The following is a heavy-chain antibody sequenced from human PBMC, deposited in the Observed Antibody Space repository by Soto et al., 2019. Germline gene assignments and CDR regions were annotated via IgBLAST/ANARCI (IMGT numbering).Heavy chain of an antibody. D-gene: IGHD3-9*01. J-gene: IGHJ5*02. CDR2: IIPIFGTA. V-gene: IGHV1-69*12. CDR1: GGAFSSYA. Sequence: QVQLVQSGAEVKKPGSSVKVSCKASGGAFSSYAISWVRQAPGQGLEWMGGIIPIFGTANYAQKFQGRVTITADESTSTAYMELSSLRSEDTAVYYCAREGTYYDILTGYSYPNNWFDPWGQGTLVTVSS. CDR3: AREGTYYDILTGYSYPNNWFDP.